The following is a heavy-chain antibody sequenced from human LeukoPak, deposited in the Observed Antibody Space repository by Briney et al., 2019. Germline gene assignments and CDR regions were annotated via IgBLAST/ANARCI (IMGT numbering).Heavy chain of an antibody. Sequence: GGSLRLSCAASGFXFSSYSMNWVRQAPGKGLEWVSSISSSSSYIYYADSVKGRFTISRDNAKNSLYLQVNSLRAEDTAVYYCARDPGEQWLVPRFDPWGQGTLVTVSS. V-gene: IGHV3-21*01. CDR3: ARDPGEQWLVPRFDP. CDR2: ISSSSSYI. CDR1: GFXFSSYS. D-gene: IGHD6-19*01. J-gene: IGHJ5*02.